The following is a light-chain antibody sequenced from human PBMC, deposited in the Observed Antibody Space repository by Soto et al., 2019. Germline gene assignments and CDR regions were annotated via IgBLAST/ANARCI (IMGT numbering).Light chain of an antibody. V-gene: IGKV3-11*01. CDR3: QQYSVWPLT. Sequence: EIVLTQSPATLSLSPGERATLSCRASQSVSSYLAWYQQKPGQAPRLLIFGASTRATGIPARFSGSGSEAEFALTISTLQSEDFAVYYCQQYSVWPLTFGGGTKVDIK. CDR1: QSVSSY. J-gene: IGKJ4*01. CDR2: GAS.